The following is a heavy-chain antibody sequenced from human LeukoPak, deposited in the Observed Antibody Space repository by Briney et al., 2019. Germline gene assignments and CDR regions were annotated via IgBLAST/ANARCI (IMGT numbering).Heavy chain of an antibody. CDR3: AKDLELRYFDWLPSLGY. J-gene: IGHJ4*02. CDR1: GFTFSSYG. D-gene: IGHD3-9*01. Sequence: PGGSLRLSCAASGFTFSSYGMHWVRQAPGKGLEWVAVTSYDGSNKYYADSVKGRFTISRDNSKNTLYLQMNSLRAEDTAVYYCAKDLELRYFDWLPSLGYWGQGTLVTVSS. V-gene: IGHV3-30*18. CDR2: TSYDGSNK.